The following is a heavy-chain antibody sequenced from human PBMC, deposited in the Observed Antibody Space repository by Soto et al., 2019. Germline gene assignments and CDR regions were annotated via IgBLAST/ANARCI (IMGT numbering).Heavy chain of an antibody. V-gene: IGHV4-61*08. D-gene: IGHD3-22*01. Sequence: SETLSLTCTVSGGSISSGGYSWSWIRQPPGKGLEWIGYIYYSGSTNYNPSLKSRVTISVDTSKNQFSLKLSSVTAADTAVYYCAGLDYYDSSGYYPPWGQGTLVTVSS. J-gene: IGHJ5*02. CDR2: IYYSGST. CDR1: GGSISSGGYS. CDR3: AGLDYYDSSGYYPP.